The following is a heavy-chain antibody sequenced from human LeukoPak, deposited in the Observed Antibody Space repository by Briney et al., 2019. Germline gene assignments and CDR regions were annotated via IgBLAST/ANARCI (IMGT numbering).Heavy chain of an antibody. CDR2: IYYSGST. CDR1: GGSISSYY. J-gene: IGHJ4*02. V-gene: IGHV4-59*08. CDR3: ARNPYCSGGSCPQGDY. D-gene: IGHD2-15*01. Sequence: SETLSLTCTVSGGSISSYYWSWTRQPPGKGLEWIGYIYYSGSTNYNPSLKSRVTISVDTSKNQFSLKLSSVTAADTAVYYCARNPYCSGGSCPQGDYWGQGTLVTVSS.